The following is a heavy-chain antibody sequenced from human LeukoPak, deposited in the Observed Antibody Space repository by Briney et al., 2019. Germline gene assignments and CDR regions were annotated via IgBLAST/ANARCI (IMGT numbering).Heavy chain of an antibody. CDR2: INSDGSST. J-gene: IGHJ4*02. V-gene: IGHV3-74*01. CDR3: ARDPRYCGGDCYTFDY. D-gene: IGHD2-21*02. Sequence: GSLRLSCAASGFTFSSYSMNWVRQAPGKGPVWVSRINSDGSSTSYADSVKGRFTISRDNAKNTLYLQMNSLRAEDTAVYYCARDPRYCGGDCYTFDYWGQGTLVTVSS. CDR1: GFTFSSYS.